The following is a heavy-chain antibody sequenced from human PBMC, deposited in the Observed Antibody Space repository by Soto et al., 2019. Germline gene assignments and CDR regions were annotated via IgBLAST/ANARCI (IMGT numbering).Heavy chain of an antibody. V-gene: IGHV3-30*18. D-gene: IGHD5-12*01. J-gene: IGHJ6*02. CDR2: ISYDGSNK. Sequence: GWSLRLSCAASGFTFSSYGMHWVRQAPGKGLEWVAVISYDGSNKYYADSVKGRFTISRDNSKNTLYLQMNSLRAEDTAVYYCAKGQSGPRDYYYGMDVWGQGTTVTVSS. CDR3: AKGQSGPRDYYYGMDV. CDR1: GFTFSSYG.